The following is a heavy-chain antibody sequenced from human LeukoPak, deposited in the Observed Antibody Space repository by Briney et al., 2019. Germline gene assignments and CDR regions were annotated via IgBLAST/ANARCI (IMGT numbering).Heavy chain of an antibody. Sequence: PGGSLRLYCAASGFTFSSYSMHWVRQAPGKGLECVSYISSSISTTYYADSVTGRFTTSRDNAKNSLYLQMNSLRAEDTAVYYCARDLYQATGYSSSWYSWFDPWGQGTLVTVSS. CDR1: GFTFSSYS. CDR3: ARDLYQATGYSSSWYSWFDP. D-gene: IGHD6-13*01. CDR2: ISSSISTT. J-gene: IGHJ5*02. V-gene: IGHV3-48*04.